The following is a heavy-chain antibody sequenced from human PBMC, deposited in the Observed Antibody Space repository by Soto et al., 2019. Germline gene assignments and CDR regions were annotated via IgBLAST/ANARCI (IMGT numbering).Heavy chain of an antibody. CDR3: ARSIAAAEGNWFDP. V-gene: IGHV4-31*03. CDR1: GGSISSGGYY. CDR2: IYYSGST. D-gene: IGHD6-13*01. Sequence: QVQLQESGPGLVKPSQTLSLTCIVSGGSISSGGYYWSWIRQHPGKGLEWIGYIYYSGSTYYNPSLKSRVTISVDTSKNQFSLKLSSVTAADTAVYYCARSIAAAEGNWFDPWGQGTLVTVSS. J-gene: IGHJ5*02.